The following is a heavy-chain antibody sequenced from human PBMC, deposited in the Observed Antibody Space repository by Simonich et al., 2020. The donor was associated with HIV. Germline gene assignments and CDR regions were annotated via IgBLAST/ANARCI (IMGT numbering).Heavy chain of an antibody. CDR2: ISAYNGNT. CDR3: ARDTGTLYRSDSRSVSNWFDP. V-gene: IGHV1-18*01. CDR1: GYTFTSYG. J-gene: IGHJ5*02. Sequence: QVQLVQSGAEVKKPGASVKVSCKASGYTFTSYGISWVRQPPGQGLEWMGWISAYNGNTNDEQKLQGRVTMTTDTSTSTAYMELRSLRSDDTAVYYCARDTGTLYRSDSRSVSNWFDPWGQGTLVTVSS. D-gene: IGHD3-10*01.